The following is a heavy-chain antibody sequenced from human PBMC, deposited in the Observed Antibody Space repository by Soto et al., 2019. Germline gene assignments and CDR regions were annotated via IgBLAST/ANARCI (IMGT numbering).Heavy chain of an antibody. CDR1: GGTFSSYT. D-gene: IGHD6-13*01. CDR2: IIPILGIA. CDR3: ARLKGIAAAGTVDY. J-gene: IGHJ4*02. Sequence: QVQLVQSGAEVKKPGSSVKVSCKASGGTFSSYTISWVRQAPGQGLEWMGRIIPILGIANYAQKFQGRVTITADKSTRTAYMELSSLRSEDTAVYYCARLKGIAAAGTVDYWGQGTLVTVSS. V-gene: IGHV1-69*02.